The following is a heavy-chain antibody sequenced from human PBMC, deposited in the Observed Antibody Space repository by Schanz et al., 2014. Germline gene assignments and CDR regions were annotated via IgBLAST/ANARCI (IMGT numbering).Heavy chain of an antibody. CDR2: INPNSGGT. CDR1: GYTFTGYY. V-gene: IGHV1-2*06. Sequence: QVQLVQSGADVKKPGASVKVSCKASGYTFTGYYMHWVRQAPGQGLEWMGRINPNSGGTNYAQKFQGRVTLTSDTSISTAFMELSGLTSDDTATYFCARARYTGYDCSGYWGQGTLLIVSS. CDR3: ARARYTGYDCSGY. J-gene: IGHJ4*02. D-gene: IGHD5-12*01.